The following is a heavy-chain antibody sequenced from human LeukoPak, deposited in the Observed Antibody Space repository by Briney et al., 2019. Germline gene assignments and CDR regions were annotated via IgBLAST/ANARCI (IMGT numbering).Heavy chain of an antibody. D-gene: IGHD6-19*01. Sequence: SETLSLTCTVSGGSISSGDYYWSWIRQPPGKGLEWIGYIYYSGSTYYNPSLKSRVTISVDTSKNQFSLKLSSVTAADTAVYYCARTLSSGWYPRFWGQGTLVTVSS. V-gene: IGHV4-30-4*01. CDR1: GGSISSGDYY. CDR3: ARTLSSGWYPRF. J-gene: IGHJ4*02. CDR2: IYYSGST.